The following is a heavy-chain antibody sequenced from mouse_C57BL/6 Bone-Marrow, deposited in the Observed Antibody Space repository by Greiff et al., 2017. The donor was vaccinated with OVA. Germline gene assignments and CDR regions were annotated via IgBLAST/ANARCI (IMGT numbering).Heavy chain of an antibody. CDR1: GYTFTDYY. CDR3: ARGGVDY. V-gene: IGHV1-26*01. CDR2: INPNNGGT. J-gene: IGHJ2*01. Sequence: VQLQQSGPELVKPGASVKISCKASGYTFTDYYMNWVKQSHGKSLEWIGDINPNNGGTSYNQKFKGKATLTLDKASSTAYMELRSLTSEDSAVYYCARGGVDYWGQGTTLTVSS.